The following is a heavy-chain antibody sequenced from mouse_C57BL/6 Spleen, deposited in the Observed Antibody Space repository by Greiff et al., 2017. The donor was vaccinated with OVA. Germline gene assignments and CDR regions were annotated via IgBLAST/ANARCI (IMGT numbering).Heavy chain of an antibody. CDR3: ARSSAQATGYWYFDV. V-gene: IGHV1-50*01. CDR1: GYTFTSYW. J-gene: IGHJ1*03. CDR2: IDPSDSYT. Sequence: QVQLKQSGAELVKPGASVKLSCKASGYTFTSYWMQWVKQRPGQGLEWIGEIDPSDSYTNYNQKLKGKATLTVDKSSSTAYMHLSSLTSEDAAVYYCARSSAQATGYWYFDVWGTGTTVTVSS. D-gene: IGHD3-2*02.